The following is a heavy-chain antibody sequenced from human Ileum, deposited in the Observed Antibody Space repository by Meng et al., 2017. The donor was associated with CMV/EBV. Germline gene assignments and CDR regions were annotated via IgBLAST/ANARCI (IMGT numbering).Heavy chain of an antibody. CDR1: GGSICSGDYN. CDR2: IYYSGST. J-gene: IGHJ4*02. D-gene: IGHD6-13*01. Sequence: GHRRGAGPGLLKPSQTLSLTCTVSGGSICSGDYNWSWIRQPPGKGLEWIGYIYYSGSTYYNPSLKSRVTISVDTSKNQFSLKLSSVTAADTAVYYCAREIPSSSWYYLDYWGQGTLVTVSS. V-gene: IGHV4-30-4*08. CDR3: AREIPSSSWYYLDY.